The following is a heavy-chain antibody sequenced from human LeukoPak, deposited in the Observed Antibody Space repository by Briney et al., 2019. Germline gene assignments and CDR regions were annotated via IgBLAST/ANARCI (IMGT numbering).Heavy chain of an antibody. CDR1: SGSISSSSYY. CDR3: ARGPSRDWFDP. CDR2: IYYSGST. D-gene: IGHD3-10*01. Sequence: SETMSLTCIVSSGSISSSSYYWGWIRQPPGKGREGTGSIYYSGSTYYNPTLKSRVTITVDTSNNKSSLELSSVTAADTAVYYCARGPSRDWFDPWGQGTLVTVSS. V-gene: IGHV4-39*07. J-gene: IGHJ5*02.